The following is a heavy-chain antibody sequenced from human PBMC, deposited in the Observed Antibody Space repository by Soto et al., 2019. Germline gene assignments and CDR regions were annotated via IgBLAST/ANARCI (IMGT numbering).Heavy chain of an antibody. V-gene: IGHV1-69*01. D-gene: IGHD3-22*01. CDR1: GGTFSSYT. Sequence: QVQLVQSGAEVKKPGSSVKVSCKASGGTFSSYTITWVRQAPGQGLEWMGGITPMFGTPNYAQKFQGRVTITADESTSTAYMELSSLRSEDTAIYFCARDGTLYDSSAYYYLYWGQGTLVTVSS. CDR2: ITPMFGTP. CDR3: ARDGTLYDSSAYYYLY. J-gene: IGHJ4*02.